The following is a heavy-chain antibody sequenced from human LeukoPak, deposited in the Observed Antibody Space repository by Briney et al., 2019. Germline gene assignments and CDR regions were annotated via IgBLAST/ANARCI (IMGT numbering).Heavy chain of an antibody. CDR2: MNEYGGDI. V-gene: IGHV3-7*01. CDR1: GFTFSSYH. CDR3: ARPRGCGTSKCNNFDY. Sequence: GGSLRLSCEVSGFTFSSYHMNWVRQAPGKGLEWVTYMNEYGGDIFYVGSVKGRFTISRDNAKNSLYLQMNRLRVEDTAVYYCARPRGCGTSKCNNFDYWGQGTLVTVSS. J-gene: IGHJ4*02. D-gene: IGHD2-21*01.